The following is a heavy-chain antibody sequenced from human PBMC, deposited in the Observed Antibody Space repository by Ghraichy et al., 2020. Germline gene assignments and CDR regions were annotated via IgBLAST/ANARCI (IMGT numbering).Heavy chain of an antibody. J-gene: IGHJ4*02. Sequence: GGSLRLSCAASGFTFSSYWMHWVRQVPGKGLVWVSHINEHGTTITYADSVKGRFTISRDNAKSTLYLQMNSLRAEDTAMYYCARVSVGTDNVVFDYWGQGTLVTVSS. CDR1: GFTFSSYW. D-gene: IGHD1-26*01. V-gene: IGHV3-74*03. CDR3: ARVSVGTDNVVFDY. CDR2: INEHGTTI.